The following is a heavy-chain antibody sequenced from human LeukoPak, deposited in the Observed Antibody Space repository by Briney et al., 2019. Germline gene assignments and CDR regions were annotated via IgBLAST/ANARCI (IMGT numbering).Heavy chain of an antibody. J-gene: IGHJ6*03. V-gene: IGHV1-46*01. D-gene: IGHD3-10*01. CDR2: NNPSDGSV. CDR1: GYTFRNYY. CDR3: AREGNWYGSGSYNGYSQHYMDV. Sequence: VASVKVSCKASGYTFRNYYIHWVRQAPGQGLEWMGINNPSDGSVTYAQKFQGRITLTRDMSTTTVYMELHNLRSEDTAVYYCAREGNWYGSGSYNGYSQHYMDVWGKGTTVTVSS.